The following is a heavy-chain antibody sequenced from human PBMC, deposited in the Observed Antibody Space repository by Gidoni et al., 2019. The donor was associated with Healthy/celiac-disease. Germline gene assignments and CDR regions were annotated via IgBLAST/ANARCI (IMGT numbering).Heavy chain of an antibody. CDR1: GLTFSSYW. CDR3: ARDESTVGYFDY. V-gene: IGHV3-7*03. Sequence: ELQLVESGGGLVQPGGSLRLSCSASGLTFSSYWMSWVRQAPGKGLEWVDNIKQDGSEKYYVDSVKGRFTISRDNAKNSLYLQMNSLRAEDTAVYYCARDESTVGYFDYWGQGTLVTVSS. CDR2: IKQDGSEK. J-gene: IGHJ4*02. D-gene: IGHD4-17*01.